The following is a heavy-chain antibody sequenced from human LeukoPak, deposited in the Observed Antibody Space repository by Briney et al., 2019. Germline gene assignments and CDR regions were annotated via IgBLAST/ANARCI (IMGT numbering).Heavy chain of an antibody. CDR3: ATSSTSLNDYFDY. CDR1: GFTFDDYT. D-gene: IGHD2-2*01. Sequence: GGSLRLSCAASGFTFDDYTMHWVCQAPGEGLEWVSLISWDGGSTYYADSVKGRFTISRDNSKNSLYLQMNSLRTEDTALYYCATSSTSLNDYFDYWGQGTLVTVSS. V-gene: IGHV3-43*01. CDR2: ISWDGGST. J-gene: IGHJ4*02.